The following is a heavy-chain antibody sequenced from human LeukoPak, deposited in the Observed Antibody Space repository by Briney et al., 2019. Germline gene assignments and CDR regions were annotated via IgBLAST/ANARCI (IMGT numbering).Heavy chain of an antibody. D-gene: IGHD3-9*01. CDR1: GYSFSAYY. J-gene: IGHJ5*02. V-gene: IGHV5-10-1*01. Sequence: GESLRISCEASGYSFSAYYITWVRQMPGKGLEWMGRIEPSDSYTIYSPSFQGHVTISADKSINTAYLQWNSLRASDTATYYCARRHYDSLTANSWFDPWGQGTLVTVSS. CDR2: IEPSDSYT. CDR3: ARRHYDSLTANSWFDP.